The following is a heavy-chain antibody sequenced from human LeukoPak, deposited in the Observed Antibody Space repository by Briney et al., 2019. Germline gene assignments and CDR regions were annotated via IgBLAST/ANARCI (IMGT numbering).Heavy chain of an antibody. CDR1: GFTFSSYW. CDR2: IKQDGSEK. D-gene: IGHD6-13*01. J-gene: IGHJ4*02. CDR3: AKKLGFIPQFDY. Sequence: PGGSLRLSCAASGFTFSSYWMSWVRQAPGKGLEWVANIKQDGSEKYYVDSVKGRFTISRDNSRNTVYLQMNSLRVEGTAFYYCAKKLGFIPQFDYWSQGTLVAVSS. V-gene: IGHV3-7*03.